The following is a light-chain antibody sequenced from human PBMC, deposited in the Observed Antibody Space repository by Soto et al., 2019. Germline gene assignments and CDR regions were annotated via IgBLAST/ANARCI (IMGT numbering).Light chain of an antibody. CDR2: GAS. CDR3: HQYGASPT. V-gene: IGKV3-20*01. J-gene: IGKJ4*01. CDR1: QSVNSNS. Sequence: EIVLTQSPGTLSLSPGERVTLSCRASQSVNSNSLAWYQQKRGQPPRLLIYGASSRATGTPDRFSGSGSGTDFHLPIRGLEPEDFAFYFCHQYGASPTFGGGTTV.